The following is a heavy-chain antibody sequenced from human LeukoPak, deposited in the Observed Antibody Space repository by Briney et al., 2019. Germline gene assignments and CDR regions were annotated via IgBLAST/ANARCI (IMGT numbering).Heavy chain of an antibody. CDR1: GFTFSSYW. V-gene: IGHV3-74*01. CDR3: ASWSQGGVFVI. CDR2: INSDGSST. Sequence: PGGSLRLSCAASGFTFSSYWMHWVRQAPGKGPVWVSRINSDGSSTSYADSVKGRFTISRDNAKNTLYLQMNSLRAEDTAVYYCASWSQGGVFVIWGQGTMVTVSS. J-gene: IGHJ3*02. D-gene: IGHD2-8*01.